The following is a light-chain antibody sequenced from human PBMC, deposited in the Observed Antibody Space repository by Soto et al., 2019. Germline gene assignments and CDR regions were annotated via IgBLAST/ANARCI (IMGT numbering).Light chain of an antibody. J-gene: IGKJ4*01. CDR2: AAS. Sequence: FRMTKSQSPVSHSVGDRVTITCRAGRGIGSWLAGYQQKPGKAPRLLIYAASSLQSGVPSRFSGSGSGTDFTLTISSLQPEDFATYYCQQANSFPLTFGGGTKVEIK. V-gene: IGKV1-12*01. CDR3: QQANSFPLT. CDR1: RGIGSW.